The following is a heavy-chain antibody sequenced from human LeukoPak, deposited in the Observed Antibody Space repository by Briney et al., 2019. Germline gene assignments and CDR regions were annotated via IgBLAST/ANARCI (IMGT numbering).Heavy chain of an antibody. CDR3: AREFHWNDGGVWFDP. D-gene: IGHD1-1*01. V-gene: IGHV4-59*01. CDR2: IYYSGST. Sequence: PSETLSLTCTVSGGSISSYYWSWIRQPPGKGLEWIGYIYYSGSTNYNPSLKSRVTISVDTSKNQFSLKLSSVTAADTAVYYCAREFHWNDGGVWFDPWGQGTLATVSS. J-gene: IGHJ5*02. CDR1: GGSISSYY.